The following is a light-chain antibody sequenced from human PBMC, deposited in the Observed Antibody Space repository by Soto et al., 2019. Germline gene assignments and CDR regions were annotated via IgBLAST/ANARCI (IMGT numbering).Light chain of an antibody. CDR3: RRSYMDPIT. Sequence: DIQMTQSPSSLSASVGNRVTITCRASQSISTYLNWYQKKPGKAPNLLIYDASRLQSGVPSRFSGSRGGTDFTLSISSVQHEDFATDFCRRSYMDPITFGQGTRLDNK. CDR1: QSISTY. V-gene: IGKV1-39*01. J-gene: IGKJ5*01. CDR2: DAS.